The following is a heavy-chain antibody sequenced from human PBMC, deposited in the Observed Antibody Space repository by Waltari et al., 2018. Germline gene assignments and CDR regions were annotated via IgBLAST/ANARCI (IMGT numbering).Heavy chain of an antibody. CDR2: MNTNSGNT. CDR3: ARGSGDLDI. D-gene: IGHD2-21*01. CDR1: GYSFRRSD. J-gene: IGHJ3*02. Sequence: VQLEQSGAEMVKPGASVRVSCKASGYSFRRSDISWVRQAPGQGLEWMGGMNTNSGNTGYAEKFQGRGTITRNTSINTAYMDLSGLRSEDTAVYYCARGSGDLDIWGQGTMVTVSS. V-gene: IGHV1-8*03.